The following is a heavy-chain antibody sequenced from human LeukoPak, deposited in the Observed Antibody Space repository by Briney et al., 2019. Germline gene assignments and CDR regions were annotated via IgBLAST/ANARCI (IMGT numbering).Heavy chain of an antibody. J-gene: IGHJ6*02. CDR1: GFTFSSYS. CDR3: ARALAGYDYGLDV. V-gene: IGHV3-21*04. CDR2: ISSSSSYI. D-gene: IGHD1-14*01. Sequence: GGSLRLSCAASGFTFSSYSMNWVRQAPGKGLEWVSSISSSSSYIYYADSVKGRFTISRDNAKNSLYLQMNSLRAEDTAVYYCARALAGYDYGLDVWGQGTTVTVSS.